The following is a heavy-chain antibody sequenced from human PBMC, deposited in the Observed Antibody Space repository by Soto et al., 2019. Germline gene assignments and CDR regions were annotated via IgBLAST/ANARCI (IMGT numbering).Heavy chain of an antibody. CDR1: GDSINSDN. V-gene: IGHV4-59*01. CDR2: VTSSGPT. D-gene: IGHD4-17*01. J-gene: IGHJ4*02. Sequence: SETLSLTCSVSGDSINSDNWSWIRQSPGKGLEWIGHVTSSGPTYISPSLKGRVTISVDTSRNQFFLSLSSVTAADTAIYYCARRNGDYPRIYYFDYWGQGTLVTVSS. CDR3: ARRNGDYPRIYYFDY.